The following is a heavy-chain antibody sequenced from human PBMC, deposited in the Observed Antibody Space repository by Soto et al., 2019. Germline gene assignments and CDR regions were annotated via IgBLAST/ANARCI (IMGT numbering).Heavy chain of an antibody. CDR2: ISSSSSYT. Sequence: QVQLVESGGGLVKPGGSRRLSCAASGFTFSDYYMSWIRQAPGKGLEWVSYISSSSSYTNYADSVKGRFTISRDNAKNSLYLQMNSLRAEDTAVYYCASLHYGSGSFIDYWGQGTLVTVSS. CDR1: GFTFSDYY. J-gene: IGHJ4*02. CDR3: ASLHYGSGSFIDY. V-gene: IGHV3-11*06. D-gene: IGHD3-10*01.